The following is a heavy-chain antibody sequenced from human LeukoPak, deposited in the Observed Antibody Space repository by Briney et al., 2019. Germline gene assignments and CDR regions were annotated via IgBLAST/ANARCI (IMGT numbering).Heavy chain of an antibody. J-gene: IGHJ4*02. D-gene: IGHD3-22*01. CDR2: IYTSGST. CDR3: AREIYAINYDSSGYFDY. Sequence: PSQTLSLTCTVSGGSINSGSYYWSWIRQPAGKGLEWIGRIYTSGSTSYNPSLKSRVTISVDTSKNQFSLKLSSVTAADTAVYYCAREIYAINYDSSGYFDYWGQGTLVTVSS. V-gene: IGHV4-61*02. CDR1: GGSINSGSYY.